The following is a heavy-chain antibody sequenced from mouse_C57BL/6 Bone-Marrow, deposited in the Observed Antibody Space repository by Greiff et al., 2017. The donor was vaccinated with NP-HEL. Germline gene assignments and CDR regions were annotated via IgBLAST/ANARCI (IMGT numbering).Heavy chain of an antibody. CDR1: GYTFTDYN. CDR3: ASTPYYYGSSYYY. CDR2: INPNNGGT. V-gene: IGHV1-22*01. D-gene: IGHD1-1*01. Sequence: EVQLQQSGPELVKPGASVKMSCKASGYTFTDYNMHWVKQSHGKSLEWIGYINPNNGGTSYNQKFKGKATLTVNKSSSTAYMELRSLTSEDSAVYYCASTPYYYGSSYYYWGQGTTLTVSS. J-gene: IGHJ2*01.